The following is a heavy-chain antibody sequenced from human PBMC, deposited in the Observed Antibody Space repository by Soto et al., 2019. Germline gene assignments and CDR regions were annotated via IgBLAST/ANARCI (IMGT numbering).Heavy chain of an antibody. CDR2: IYPCDSDT. Sequence: PGDSLKISCKGSGYSFTSYWIGWVRQMPGKGLDWMGIIYPCDSDTRYSPSFQGQVTISAXXXIXXXYXQXXSLXASDTAMYYCARTDGYEIEYWGQGTLVTVSP. V-gene: IGHV5-51*01. CDR3: ARTDGYEIEY. J-gene: IGHJ4*02. D-gene: IGHD5-12*01. CDR1: GYSFTSYW.